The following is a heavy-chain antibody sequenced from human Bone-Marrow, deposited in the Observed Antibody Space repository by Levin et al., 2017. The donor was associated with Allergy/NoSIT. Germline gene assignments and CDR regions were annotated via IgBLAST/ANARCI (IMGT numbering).Heavy chain of an antibody. CDR2: ISGSGGSP. J-gene: IGHJ6*02. V-gene: IGHV3-23*01. CDR3: ARTDGIQLWLNGMDV. CDR1: GFTFSKNA. Sequence: PGGSLRLSCAPSGFTFSKNAMNWVRQAPGKGLEWVSSISGSGGSPYHADSVKGRFTISRDNSKNTLYLQMNSLRAEDTAVYYCARTDGIQLWLNGMDVWGQGTTVTVSS. D-gene: IGHD5-18*01.